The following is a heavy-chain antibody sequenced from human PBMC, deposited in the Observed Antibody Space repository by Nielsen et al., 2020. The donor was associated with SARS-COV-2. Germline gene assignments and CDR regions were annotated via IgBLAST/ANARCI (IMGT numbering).Heavy chain of an antibody. CDR1: GFTFSNAW. CDR2: IKQDGSEK. Sequence: GESLKISCAASGFTFSNAWMSWVRQDPGKGLEWVANIKQDGSEKYYVDSVKGRFTISRDNAKNSLYLQMNSLRAEDTAVYYCARVNQWELLSWGQGTMVTVSS. D-gene: IGHD1-26*01. J-gene: IGHJ3*01. CDR3: ARVNQWELLS. V-gene: IGHV3-7*03.